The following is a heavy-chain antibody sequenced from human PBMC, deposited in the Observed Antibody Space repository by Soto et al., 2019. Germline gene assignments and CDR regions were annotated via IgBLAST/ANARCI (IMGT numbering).Heavy chain of an antibody. CDR3: ARAVLGYDILTGYQPWYMDV. D-gene: IGHD3-9*01. CDR2: INPNSGGT. CDR1: GYTFTGYY. J-gene: IGHJ6*03. V-gene: IGHV1-2*04. Sequence: ASVKVSCKASGYTFTGYYMHWVRQAPGQGLEWMGWINPNSGGTNYAQKFQGWVTMTRDTSISTAYMELSRLRSDDTAVYYCARAVLGYDILTGYQPWYMDVWGKGTTVTVSS.